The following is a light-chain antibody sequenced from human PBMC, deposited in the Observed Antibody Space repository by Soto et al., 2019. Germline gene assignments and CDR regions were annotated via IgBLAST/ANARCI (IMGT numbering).Light chain of an antibody. Sequence: QAVVTQPPSASGTPGQRVSISCSGGSSNIGTNTVNWYQHLPGTAPKLLIFSNDERPSGVPDRFSGSKSGTSASLAISGLQSDDEADYYCATWDDSLNGVVFGGGTKLPS. CDR3: ATWDDSLNGVV. CDR2: SND. CDR1: SSNIGTNT. J-gene: IGLJ2*01. V-gene: IGLV1-44*01.